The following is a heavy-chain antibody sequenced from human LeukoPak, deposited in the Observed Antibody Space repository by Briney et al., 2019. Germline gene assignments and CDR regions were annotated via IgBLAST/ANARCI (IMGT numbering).Heavy chain of an antibody. CDR3: ARGSGPRYYFDY. D-gene: IGHD3-3*01. CDR2: ISYDGSNK. CDR1: GFTFSSYA. V-gene: IGHV3-30-3*01. Sequence: GGSLRLSCAASGFTFSSYAMHWVRQAPGKGLEWVAVISYDGSNKYYADSVKGRFTISRDNSKNTLYLQMNSLRAEDTAVYYCARGSGPRYYFDYWGQGTLVTVSS. J-gene: IGHJ4*02.